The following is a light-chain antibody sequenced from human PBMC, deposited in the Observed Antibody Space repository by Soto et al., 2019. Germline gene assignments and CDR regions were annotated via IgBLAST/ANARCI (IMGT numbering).Light chain of an antibody. CDR1: KSISSR. CDR3: QQTDNFPLP. CDR2: AAS. V-gene: IGKV1-12*01. J-gene: IGKJ5*01. Sequence: IHRTQSQSTLSSSAADRVSITCLPSKSISSRRPWYQQKPGKAPKLLIYAASSLQSGVPSRFSGSGSGRDFTLTISSLQPEDFATYNCQQTDNFPLPFSQGTRPAIK.